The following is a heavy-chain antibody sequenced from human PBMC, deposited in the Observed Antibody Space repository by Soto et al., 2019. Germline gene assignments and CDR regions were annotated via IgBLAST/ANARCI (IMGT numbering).Heavy chain of an antibody. V-gene: IGHV3-23*01. D-gene: IGHD6-13*01. CDR3: AKDQGSSWYEIDY. J-gene: IGHJ4*02. CDR1: GFTFSNYA. Sequence: EVQLLESGGGLVQPGGSLRLSCAASGFTFSNYAVTWVRQAPGKGLEWVSTISGSGGSTYYADSVKGRFTISSDNSKNTLDMQTNSLRAEDPAVYYCAKDQGSSWYEIDYWGQGTLGTVSS. CDR2: ISGSGGST.